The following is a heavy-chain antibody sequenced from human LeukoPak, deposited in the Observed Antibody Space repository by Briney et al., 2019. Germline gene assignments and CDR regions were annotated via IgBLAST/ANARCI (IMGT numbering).Heavy chain of an antibody. D-gene: IGHD4-23*01. CDR1: GYTFTGYY. J-gene: IGHJ4*02. CDR3: ARDYDANSDLDC. CDR2: IHPNSGGT. V-gene: IGHV1-2*02. Sequence: GASVKVSCKASGYTFTGYYMHWVRQAPGQGLEWVGWIHPNSGGTNYAQKFEGRVTMTRDTSISTAYMDLSSLRSDDTAVYYCARDYDANSDLDCWGQGTLVTVSS.